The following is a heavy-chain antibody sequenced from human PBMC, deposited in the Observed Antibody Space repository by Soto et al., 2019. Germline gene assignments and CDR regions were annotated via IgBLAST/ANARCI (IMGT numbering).Heavy chain of an antibody. CDR3: ANQGIFNKYTYPPSRF. CDR1: GVSISDTNYY. D-gene: IGHD2-2*02. Sequence: PSETLSLTCTVSGVSISDTNYYWGWIRQPPGKGLEWIGAIYYNGNTYNNPSLKSRVIMSVDTSKNQVSLRLNSVTAADTAVYYCANQGIFNKYTYPPSRFWGRGTLVTVSS. V-gene: IGHV4-39*01. CDR2: IYYNGNT. J-gene: IGHJ1*01.